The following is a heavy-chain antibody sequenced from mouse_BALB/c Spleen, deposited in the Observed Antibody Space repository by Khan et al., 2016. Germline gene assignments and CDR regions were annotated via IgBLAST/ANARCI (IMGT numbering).Heavy chain of an antibody. Sequence: QLEESGPGLVKPSQSLSLTCTVTGYSITSDYAWNWIRQFPGNKLEWMGYISYSGSTSYNPSLKSRISITRDTSKNQFFLQLNSVTTEDTATXYCARWDYGNYFDYWGQGTTLTVSS. CDR2: ISYSGST. V-gene: IGHV3-2*02. J-gene: IGHJ2*01. CDR1: GYSITSDYA. D-gene: IGHD2-1*01. CDR3: ARWDYGNYFDY.